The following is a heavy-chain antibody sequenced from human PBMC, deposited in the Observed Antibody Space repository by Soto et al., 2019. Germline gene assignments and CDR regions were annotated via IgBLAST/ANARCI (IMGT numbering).Heavy chain of an antibody. J-gene: IGHJ4*02. CDR1: GFTFSSYG. CDR2: ISYDGSNK. Sequence: QVQLVESGGGVVQPGRSLRLSCAASGFTFSSYGMHWVRQAPGKGLEWVAVISYDGSNKYYADSVKGRFTISRDNSKNTLYLQMNRLRAEDTAVYYCAKDKVPVVVTAPLDYWGQGTLVTVSS. V-gene: IGHV3-30*18. CDR3: AKDKVPVVVTAPLDY. D-gene: IGHD2-21*02.